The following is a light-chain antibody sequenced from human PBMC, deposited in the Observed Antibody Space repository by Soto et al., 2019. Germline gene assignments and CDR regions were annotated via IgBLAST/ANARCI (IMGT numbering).Light chain of an antibody. Sequence: DIQLNQSPSFLSASVGDRVKNTFRASQGNRSHLAWYQQQPGKAPKLLIYVASTLQSGVPSRFSGSGSGTEFTLTFSGLQPEDFASYYCQQLNSYPITFGQGTRLEIK. CDR2: VAS. CDR1: QGNRSH. J-gene: IGKJ5*01. CDR3: QQLNSYPIT. V-gene: IGKV1-9*01.